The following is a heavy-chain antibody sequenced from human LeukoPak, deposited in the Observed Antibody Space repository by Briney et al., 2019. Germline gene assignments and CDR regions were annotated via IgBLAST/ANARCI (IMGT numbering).Heavy chain of an antibody. Sequence: GGSLRLSCAASGFTFSSYGMHWVRRAPGKGLEWVAVIWYDGSNKYYADSVKGRFTISRDNSKNTLYLQMNSLRAEDTAVYYCAKTYSGSYPYYFDYWGQGTLVTVSS. CDR1: GFTFSSYG. V-gene: IGHV3-33*06. D-gene: IGHD1-26*01. J-gene: IGHJ4*02. CDR2: IWYDGSNK. CDR3: AKTYSGSYPYYFDY.